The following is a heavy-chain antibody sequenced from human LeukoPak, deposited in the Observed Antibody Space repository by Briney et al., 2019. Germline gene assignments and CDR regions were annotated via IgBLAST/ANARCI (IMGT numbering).Heavy chain of an antibody. V-gene: IGHV4-59*01. Sequence: SETLSLTCTVSGGFISSYYWSWIRQPPGKGLEWIGYIYYSGSTNYNPSLKSRVTISVDTSKNQFSLKLSSVTAADTAVYYCARMVRGVISPDYFDYWGQGTLVTVSS. J-gene: IGHJ4*02. D-gene: IGHD3-10*01. CDR3: ARMVRGVISPDYFDY. CDR2: IYYSGST. CDR1: GGFISSYY.